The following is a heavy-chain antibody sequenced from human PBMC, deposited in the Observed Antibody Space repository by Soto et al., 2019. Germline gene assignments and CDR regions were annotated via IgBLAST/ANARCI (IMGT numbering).Heavy chain of an antibody. J-gene: IGHJ6*02. CDR3: AREGALLFGGNPDYYDDLAV. CDR2: IFYSGII. D-gene: IGHD2-15*01. Sequence: SETLSLTCAVSGTSFGTYYWSWIRQPPGKGLEWIGYIFYSGIINYNLSLKSRLTISLDTSKNQFSLRLSSVTAADTAVYYCAREGALLFGGNPDYYDDLAVWGQGTTVTVSS. V-gene: IGHV4-59*12. CDR1: GTSFGTYY.